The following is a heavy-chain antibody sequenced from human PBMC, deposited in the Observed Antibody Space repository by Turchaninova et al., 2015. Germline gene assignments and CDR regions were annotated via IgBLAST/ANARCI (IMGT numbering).Heavy chain of an antibody. CDR2: IKQDGSGK. D-gene: IGHD4-17*01. CDR1: GFTFSNYR. V-gene: IGHV3-7*01. J-gene: IGHJ3*02. Sequence: EVQLVESGGGLVQPGGSLRLSCAASGFTFSNYRMTWVRPAPGKGVEWVVNIKQDGSGKYYVDSVKVRFTISRDNAKNSLYLQMNSLRVEESALYYCARASVTTGVDAFDIWGQGSMVTVSS. CDR3: ARASVTTGVDAFDI.